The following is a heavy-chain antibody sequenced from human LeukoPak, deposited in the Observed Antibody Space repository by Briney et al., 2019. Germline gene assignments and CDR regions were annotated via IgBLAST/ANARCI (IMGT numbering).Heavy chain of an antibody. D-gene: IGHD6-19*01. CDR1: GFTFSSYA. CDR3: ARGRYSSGWTYFDY. J-gene: IGHJ4*02. Sequence: GGSLRLSCAASGFTFSSYAMHWVRQAPGKGLEWVAVISYDGSNKYYADSVKGRFTISRDNSKKTLYLQMNSLRAEDTAVYYCARGRYSSGWTYFDYWGQGTLVTVSS. V-gene: IGHV3-30-3*01. CDR2: ISYDGSNK.